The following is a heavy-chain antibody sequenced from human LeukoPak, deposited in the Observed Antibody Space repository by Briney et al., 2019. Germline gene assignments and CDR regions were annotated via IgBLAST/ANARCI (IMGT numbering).Heavy chain of an antibody. Sequence: PSETLSLTCTVSGGSISSSSYYWGWIRQPPGKGLEWIGSIYYSGSTYYNPSLKSRVTISVDKSKNQFSLKLSSVTAADTAVYYCARDPRGVAATPGLLDDWGQGTLVTVSS. D-gene: IGHD2-15*01. J-gene: IGHJ4*02. V-gene: IGHV4-39*07. CDR3: ARDPRGVAATPGLLDD. CDR1: GGSISSSSYY. CDR2: IYYSGST.